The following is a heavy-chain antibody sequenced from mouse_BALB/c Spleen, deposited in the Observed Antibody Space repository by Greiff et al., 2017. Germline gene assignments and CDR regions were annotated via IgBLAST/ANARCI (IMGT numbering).Heavy chain of an antibody. V-gene: IGHV1-18*01. CDR2: INPNNGGT. J-gene: IGHJ4*01. D-gene: IGHD2-4*01. CDR1: GYTFTDYN. Sequence: EVQLQQSGPELVKPGASVKIPCKASGYTFTDYNMDWVKQSHGKSLEWIGDINPNNGGTIYNQKFKGKATLTVDKSSSTAYMELRSLTSEDTAVYYCARWGTMRFYYAMDYWGQGTSVTVSS. CDR3: ARWGTMRFYYAMDY.